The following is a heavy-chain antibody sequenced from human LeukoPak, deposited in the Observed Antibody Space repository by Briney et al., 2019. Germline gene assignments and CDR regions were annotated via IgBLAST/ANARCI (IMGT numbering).Heavy chain of an antibody. CDR1: GGSISSGSYY. D-gene: IGHD3-22*01. CDR3: ASTYYYDSSGYYYVNWFDP. J-gene: IGHJ5*02. Sequence: SETLSLTCTVSGGSISSGSYYWSWIRQPAGKGLEWIGRIYTSGSTNYNPSLKSRVTISVDTSKNQFSLKLSSVTAADTAVYYCASTYYYDSSGYYYVNWFDPWGQGTLVTVSS. V-gene: IGHV4-61*02. CDR2: IYTSGST.